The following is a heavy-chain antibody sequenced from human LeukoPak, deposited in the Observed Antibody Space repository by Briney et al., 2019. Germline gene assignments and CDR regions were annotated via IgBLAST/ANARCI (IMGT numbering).Heavy chain of an antibody. Sequence: SETLSLTCTVSGGSISSYYWSWIRQPAGKGLEWIGRIYSSGSTNYNPSLKSRVTMSVDTSKNQFSLKLSSVIAADTAVYYCARSYSSSSSSDYWGQGTLVTVSS. CDR3: ARSYSSSSSSDY. J-gene: IGHJ4*02. D-gene: IGHD6-6*01. CDR2: IYSSGST. V-gene: IGHV4-4*07. CDR1: GGSISSYY.